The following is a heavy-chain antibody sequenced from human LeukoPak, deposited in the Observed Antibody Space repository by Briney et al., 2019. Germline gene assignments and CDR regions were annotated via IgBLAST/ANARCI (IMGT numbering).Heavy chain of an antibody. CDR2: MKPNSGNT. V-gene: IGHV1-8*01. D-gene: IGHD6-13*01. Sequence: ASVKVSRKASGYTFTSYDINWVGQATGQGLEWMGWMKPNSGNTSYAQKFQGRVTMTMNTSISPAYIELSSLSSEDTAVYYCARGIAAADFDYWGQGTLVTVSS. CDR1: GYTFTSYD. CDR3: ARGIAAADFDY. J-gene: IGHJ4*02.